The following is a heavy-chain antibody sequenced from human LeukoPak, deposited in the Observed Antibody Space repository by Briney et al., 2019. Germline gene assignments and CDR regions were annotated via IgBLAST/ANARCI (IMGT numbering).Heavy chain of an antibody. V-gene: IGHV4-59*01. CDR1: GGSISSYY. Sequence: RPSETLSLTCTVSGGSISSYYWSWIRQPPGKGLEWIGYIYYSGSTTYNPSLKSRVTISLDTSKNQFSLKLTSVTAADTALYYCARGANYGDYGLDAFDIWGQGTMVTVSS. CDR2: IYYSGST. CDR3: ARGANYGDYGLDAFDI. J-gene: IGHJ3*02. D-gene: IGHD4-17*01.